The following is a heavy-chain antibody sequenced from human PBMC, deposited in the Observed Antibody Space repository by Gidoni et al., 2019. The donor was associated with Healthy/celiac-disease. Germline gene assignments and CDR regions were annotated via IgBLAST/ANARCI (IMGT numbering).Heavy chain of an antibody. Sequence: EVQLVQSGAEVKQPGESLKISCKGSGYSFTSYWIGWVRQMPGKGLEWMGIIYPGDSDTRYSPSFQGQVTISADKSISTAYLQWSSLKASDTAMYYCASPAYYGDYGTEAFDIWGQGTMVTVSS. D-gene: IGHD4-17*01. V-gene: IGHV5-51*03. CDR3: ASPAYYGDYGTEAFDI. CDR2: IYPGDSDT. CDR1: GYSFTSYW. J-gene: IGHJ3*02.